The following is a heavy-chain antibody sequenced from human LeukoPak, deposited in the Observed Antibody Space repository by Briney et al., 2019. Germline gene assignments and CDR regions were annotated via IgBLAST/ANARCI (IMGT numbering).Heavy chain of an antibody. Sequence: ASVNVSCKASGYTFTSYYMHWVRQPPGHGLEWMEWINPNSGGTNYAQKFQGRVTMTRDTSISTAYMELSRVRSDDTAVYYCARSAYCGGDCYSYYFDYWGQGTLVTVSS. CDR3: ARSAYCGGDCYSYYFDY. CDR1: GYTFTSYY. J-gene: IGHJ4*02. D-gene: IGHD2-21*02. CDR2: INPNSGGT. V-gene: IGHV1-2*02.